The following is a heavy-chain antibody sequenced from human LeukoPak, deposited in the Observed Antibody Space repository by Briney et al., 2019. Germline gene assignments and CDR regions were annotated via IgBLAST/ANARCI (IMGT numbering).Heavy chain of an antibody. CDR1: GFTFSSYS. V-gene: IGHV3-21*01. J-gene: IGHJ1*01. Sequence: GGSLRLSGAASGFTFSSYSMNWVRQAPGKGLEWVSSISSSGSYIYYADSMQGRFTISRDNSKNSLFLQMNSLRAEDTAVYYCARGLYPDYYVSSGSSPPEHWGQGTLVTVSS. D-gene: IGHD3-22*01. CDR2: ISSSGSYI. CDR3: ARGLYPDYYVSSGSSPPEH.